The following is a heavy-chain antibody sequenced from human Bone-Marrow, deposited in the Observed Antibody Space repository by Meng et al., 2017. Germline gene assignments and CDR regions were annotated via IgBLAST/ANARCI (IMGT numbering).Heavy chain of an antibody. D-gene: IGHD4-11*01. CDR3: ARGPTTMAHDFDY. Sequence: QGQLQPWGAGLLKPSETWSLPCVVSGGSFSDYYWSWIRQPPGKGLEWIGEINHSGSTNYNPSLESRATISVDTSQNNLSLKLSSVTAADSAVYYCARGPTTMAHDFDYWGQGTLVTVSS. CDR1: GGSFSDYY. V-gene: IGHV4-34*01. J-gene: IGHJ4*02. CDR2: INHSGST.